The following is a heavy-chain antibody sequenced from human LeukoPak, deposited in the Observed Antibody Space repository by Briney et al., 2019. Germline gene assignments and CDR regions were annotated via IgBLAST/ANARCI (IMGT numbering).Heavy chain of an antibody. J-gene: IGHJ1*01. CDR2: ISSSSIYI. V-gene: IGHV3-21*01. Sequence: GGSLRLSCAASGFTFSSYEMNWVRQAPGKGLEWVSSISSSSIYIYNADSVKGRFTISRDNAKNSLYLQMNSLRAEDTAVYYCARVSGWYKYFQHWGQGTLVTVSS. D-gene: IGHD6-19*01. CDR1: GFTFSSYE. CDR3: ARVSGWYKYFQH.